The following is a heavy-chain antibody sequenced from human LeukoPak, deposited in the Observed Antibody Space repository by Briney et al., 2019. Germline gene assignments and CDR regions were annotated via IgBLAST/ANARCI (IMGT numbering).Heavy chain of an antibody. V-gene: IGHV4-39*07. CDR2: IYYSGST. Sequence: PSETLSLTCTVSGGSISSSSYYWGWIRQPPGKGLEWIGSIYYSGSTNYNPSLKSRVTMSVDTSKNQFSLKLSSVTAADTAVYYCARDPRGAVAGFGFDYWGQGTLVTVSS. J-gene: IGHJ4*02. D-gene: IGHD6-19*01. CDR3: ARDPRGAVAGFGFDY. CDR1: GGSISSSSYY.